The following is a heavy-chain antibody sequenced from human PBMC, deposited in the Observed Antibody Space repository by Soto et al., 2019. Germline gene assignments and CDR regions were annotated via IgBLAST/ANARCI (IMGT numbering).Heavy chain of an antibody. V-gene: IGHV1-18*01. CDR1: GYTFTSYG. J-gene: IGHJ4*02. D-gene: IGHD6-19*01. Sequence: GASVKVSCKASGYTFTSYGISWVRQAPGQGLEWMGWISAYNGNTNYAQKLQGRVTMTTDTSTSTVYMELSSLRSEDTAVYYCARESRVAGFDYWGQGTLVTVSS. CDR2: ISAYNGNT. CDR3: ARESRVAGFDY.